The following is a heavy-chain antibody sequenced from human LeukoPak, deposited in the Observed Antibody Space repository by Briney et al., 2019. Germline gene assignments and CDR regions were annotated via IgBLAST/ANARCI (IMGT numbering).Heavy chain of an antibody. D-gene: IGHD5-18*01. CDR1: GYSFTSYW. CDR2: IDPSDPET. V-gene: IGHV5-51*01. Sequence: GEALKISCKASGYSFTSYWMGWVRQMPGKGLGWMGIIDPSDPETRYTPSFQGQVTISVDKSLTPADLQWNSLKASDTAMYYCARQTAMGRSGDYWGQGTLVTVSS. CDR3: ARQTAMGRSGDY. J-gene: IGHJ4*02.